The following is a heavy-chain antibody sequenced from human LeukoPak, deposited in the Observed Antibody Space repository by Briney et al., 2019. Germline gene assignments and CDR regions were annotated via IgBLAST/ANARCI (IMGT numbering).Heavy chain of an antibody. CDR3: ARDRGLSYGNDYFDY. J-gene: IGHJ4*02. CDR2: IYSGGAT. Sequence: GGSLRLSCAASGFPAASNYMSWVRQAPGKGLEWVSLIYSGGATNYADSVRGRFTISRGNSMDTVYLQMNSLRAEDTAIYYCARDRGLSYGNDYFDYWGQGTLVTVSS. D-gene: IGHD5-18*01. CDR1: GFPAASNY. V-gene: IGHV3-66*01.